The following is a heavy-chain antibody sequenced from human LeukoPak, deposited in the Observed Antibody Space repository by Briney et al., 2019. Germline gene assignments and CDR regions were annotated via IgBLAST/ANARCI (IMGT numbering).Heavy chain of an antibody. Sequence: GGSLRLSCAASGFTFSSYAMSWVRQAPGKGLEWVSAISGSGGSTYYADSVKGRFTISRDNSKNTLYLQMNSLRAEDTAVYYFAKDLHYYGSGNYMDVWGKGTTVTVSS. V-gene: IGHV3-23*01. CDR3: AKDLHYYGSGNYMDV. CDR1: GFTFSSYA. CDR2: ISGSGGST. J-gene: IGHJ6*03. D-gene: IGHD3-10*01.